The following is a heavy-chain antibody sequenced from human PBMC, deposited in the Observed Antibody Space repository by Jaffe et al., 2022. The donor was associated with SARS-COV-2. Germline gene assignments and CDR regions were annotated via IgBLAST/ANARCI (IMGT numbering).Heavy chain of an antibody. CDR3: AREASYYDSSGYYSTPYWYFDL. CDR2: IYSGGST. V-gene: IGHV3-66*02. Sequence: EVQLVESGGGLVQPGGSLRLSCAASGFTVSSNYMSWVRQAPGKGLEWVSVIYSGGSTYYADSVKGRFTISRDNSKNTLYLQMNSLRAEDTAVYYCAREASYYDSSGYYSTPYWYFDLWGRGTLVTVSS. CDR1: GFTVSSNY. J-gene: IGHJ2*01. D-gene: IGHD3-22*01.